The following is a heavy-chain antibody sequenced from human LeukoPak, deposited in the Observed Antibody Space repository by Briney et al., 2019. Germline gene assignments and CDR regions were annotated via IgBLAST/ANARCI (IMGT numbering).Heavy chain of an antibody. D-gene: IGHD3-22*01. V-gene: IGHV4-39*01. J-gene: IGHJ4*02. CDR3: ARRVHYYYDSSGYYYFDY. CDR2: IYYSGST. CDR1: GGSISSSSYY. Sequence: SETLSLTCTVSGGSISSSSYYWGWIRQPPGKGLEWIGSIYYSGSTYYNPSLKSRVTISVDTSKNQFSLKLSSVTAADTAVYYSARRVHYYYDSSGYYYFDYWGQGTLVTVSS.